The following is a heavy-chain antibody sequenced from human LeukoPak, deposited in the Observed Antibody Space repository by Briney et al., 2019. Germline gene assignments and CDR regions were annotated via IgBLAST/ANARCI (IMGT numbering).Heavy chain of an antibody. Sequence: PSETLSLTCTVSGGSISSYYWSWIRQPAGKGLEWIGRIYTSGSTNYNPSLKSRVTISVDKSKNQFSLKLSSVTAADTAVYYCALGDCSSTSCYVFDYWGQGTLVTVSS. CDR2: IYTSGST. CDR1: GGSISSYY. CDR3: ALGDCSSTSCYVFDY. D-gene: IGHD2-2*01. V-gene: IGHV4-4*07. J-gene: IGHJ4*02.